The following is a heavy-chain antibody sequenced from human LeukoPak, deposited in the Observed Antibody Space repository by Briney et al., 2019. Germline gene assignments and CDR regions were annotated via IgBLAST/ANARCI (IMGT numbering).Heavy chain of an antibody. D-gene: IGHD3-22*01. J-gene: IGHJ3*02. CDR3: ARTREKGGYYYHDAFDI. V-gene: IGHV4-34*01. CDR1: GGSFSGYY. CDR2: INHSGST. Sequence: SGTLSLTCAVYGGSFSGYYWSWIRQPPGKGLEWIGEINHSGSTNYNPSLKSRVTISVDTSKNQFSLKLSSVTAADTAVYYCARTREKGGYYYHDAFDIWGQGTMVTVS.